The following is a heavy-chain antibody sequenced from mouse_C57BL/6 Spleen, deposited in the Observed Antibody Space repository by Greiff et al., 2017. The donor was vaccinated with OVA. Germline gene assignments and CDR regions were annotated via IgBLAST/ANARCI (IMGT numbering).Heavy chain of an antibody. J-gene: IGHJ1*03. CDR2: LDPSDSYT. D-gene: IGHD2-4*01. CDR1: GYTFTSYW. V-gene: IGHV1-69*01. CDR3: AIEGYDYERLGYFGV. Sequence: VQLQQPGAELVMPGASVKLSCKASGYTFTSYWMHWVKQRPGQGLEWIGALDPSDSYTNYNQKFKGKSTLTVDKYSSTAYTPLSSVTSEDSAVSYCAIEGYDYERLGYFGVWGTGTTVTVSS.